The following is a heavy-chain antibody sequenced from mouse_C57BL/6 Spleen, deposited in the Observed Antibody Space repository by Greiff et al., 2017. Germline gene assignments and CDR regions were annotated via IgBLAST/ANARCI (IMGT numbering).Heavy chain of an antibody. D-gene: IGHD2-5*01. CDR1: GYTFTSYW. CDR3: ARDYSNYLYYFDY. Sequence: VQLQQPGAELVRPGSSVKLSCKASGYTFTSYWMHWVKQRPIQGLEWIGNIDPSDSETHYNQKFKDKATLTVDKSSSTAYMQLSSLTSGDSAVYYCARDYSNYLYYFDYWGQGTTLTVSS. CDR2: IDPSDSET. J-gene: IGHJ2*01. V-gene: IGHV1-52*01.